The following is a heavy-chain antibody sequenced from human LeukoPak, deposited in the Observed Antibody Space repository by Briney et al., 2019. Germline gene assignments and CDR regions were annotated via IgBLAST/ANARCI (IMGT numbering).Heavy chain of an antibody. V-gene: IGHV3-23*01. CDR2: ISGSGGST. CDR3: AKVNYYGSGPMDV. D-gene: IGHD3-10*01. CDR1: GFTFSSYS. Sequence: GGSLRLSCAASGFTFSSYSMSWVRQAPGKGLEWVSAISGSGGSTYYADSVKGRFTISRDNSKNTLYLQMNSLRAEDTAVYYCAKVNYYGSGPMDVWGQGTTVTVSS. J-gene: IGHJ6*02.